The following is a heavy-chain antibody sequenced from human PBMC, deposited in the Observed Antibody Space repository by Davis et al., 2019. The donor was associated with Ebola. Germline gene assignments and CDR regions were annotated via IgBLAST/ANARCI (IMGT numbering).Heavy chain of an antibody. CDR3: ARETPGIGHFDL. J-gene: IGHJ2*01. D-gene: IGHD6-13*01. CDR2: IYNSGST. V-gene: IGHV4-59*01. Sequence: MPSETLSLTCTVSGGSISSYYWSWIRQPPGKGLEWIGYIYNSGSTNYNPSLKSRVTISVDTSKNQFSLKLSSVTAADTAVYYCARETPGIGHFDLWGRGTLVTVS. CDR1: GGSISSYY.